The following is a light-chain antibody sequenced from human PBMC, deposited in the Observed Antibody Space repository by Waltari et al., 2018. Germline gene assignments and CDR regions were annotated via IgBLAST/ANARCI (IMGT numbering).Light chain of an antibody. CDR2: GAS. CDR3: QQYGSSPPYT. Sequence: EIVLTQSPGTLSLSPGERATLSCRASQSVNSNYLAWYQQKPGQAPRLPILGASSRATGIPDRFSGSGSGTDFIFTISRLEPEDFAVYYCQQYGSSPPYTFGQGTKLEIK. CDR1: QSVNSNY. V-gene: IGKV3-20*01. J-gene: IGKJ2*01.